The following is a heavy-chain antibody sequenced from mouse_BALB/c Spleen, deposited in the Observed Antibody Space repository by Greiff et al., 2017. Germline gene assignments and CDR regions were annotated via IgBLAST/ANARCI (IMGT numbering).Heavy chain of an antibody. Sequence: EVQLVESGGGLVQPGGSLKLSCAASGFTFSSYGMSWVRQTPDKRLELVATINSNGGSTYYPDSVKGRFTISRDNAKNTLYLQMSSLKSEDTAMYYCARDDYDAMDYWGQGTSVTVSS. CDR3: ARDDYDAMDY. CDR1: GFTFSSYG. J-gene: IGHJ4*01. CDR2: INSNGGST. V-gene: IGHV5-6-3*01.